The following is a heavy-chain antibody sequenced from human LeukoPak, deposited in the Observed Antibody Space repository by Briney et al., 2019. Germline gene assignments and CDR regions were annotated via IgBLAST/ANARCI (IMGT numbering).Heavy chain of an antibody. CDR3: ARLGSSSFNWFDP. J-gene: IGHJ5*02. Sequence: GESLKISCKGFGYSFTSHWIGWVRQMPGKGLEWMGIIYPGDSDTRYSPSFQGQVTISADKSISTAYLQWSSLKATDTAMYYCARLGSSSFNWFDPWGQGTLVTVSS. CDR2: IYPGDSDT. V-gene: IGHV5-51*01. D-gene: IGHD6-13*01. CDR1: GYSFTSHW.